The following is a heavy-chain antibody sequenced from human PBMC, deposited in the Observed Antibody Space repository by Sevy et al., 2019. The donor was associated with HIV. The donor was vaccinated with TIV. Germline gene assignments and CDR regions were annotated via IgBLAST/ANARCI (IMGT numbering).Heavy chain of an antibody. CDR1: GFNFRTHA. V-gene: IGHV3-30-3*01. D-gene: IGHD1-1*01. CDR2: ISYAGDTK. Sequence: GGSLRLSCAASGFNFRTHAMHWVRHAPGRGLEWVAVISYAGDTKYNTDSVKGRFTISRDNSKNTLFLQMNSLRAEDTAVYFCAKDRDNLAHGMDVWGQGTTVTVSS. CDR3: AKDRDNLAHGMDV. J-gene: IGHJ6*02.